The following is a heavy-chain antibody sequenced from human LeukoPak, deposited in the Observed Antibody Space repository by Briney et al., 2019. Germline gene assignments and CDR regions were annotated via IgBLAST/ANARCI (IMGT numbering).Heavy chain of an antibody. J-gene: IGHJ3*02. D-gene: IGHD5/OR15-5a*01. CDR3: VRGGVQVSGIDAFDI. CDR2: IGIADDT. CDR1: GFTFRNYD. V-gene: IGHV3-13*01. Sequence: GGSLRLSCAASGFTFRNYDMHWVRQFPGRGLEWVSAIGIADDTHYPDSVKGRFTISREDAKNSLYLQMNSLRDGDTAVYYCVRGGVQVSGIDAFDIWGQGTMVTVSS.